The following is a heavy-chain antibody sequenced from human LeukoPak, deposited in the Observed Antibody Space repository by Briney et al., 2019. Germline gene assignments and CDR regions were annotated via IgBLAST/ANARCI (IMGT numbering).Heavy chain of an antibody. Sequence: PSETLSLTCTVSGGSISSGSYYWSWIRQPAGKGLEWIGRIYTSGSTNYNPSLKSRVTISVDTSKNQSSLKLSSVTAADTAVYYCARRSITYYDILTGYTHRDSGFDPWGQGTLVTVSS. D-gene: IGHD3-9*01. CDR3: ARRSITYYDILTGYTHRDSGFDP. V-gene: IGHV4-61*02. CDR2: IYTSGST. J-gene: IGHJ5*02. CDR1: GGSISSGSYY.